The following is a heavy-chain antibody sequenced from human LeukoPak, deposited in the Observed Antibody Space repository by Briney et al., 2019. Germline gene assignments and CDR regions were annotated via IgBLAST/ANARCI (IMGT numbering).Heavy chain of an antibody. CDR2: INHIGST. CDR1: GGSFSDNY. CDR3: ASPTTVTTSAYRAFDI. J-gene: IGHJ3*02. D-gene: IGHD4-17*01. V-gene: IGHV4-34*01. Sequence: PSETLSLTCAVYGGSFSDNYGSWIRQPPGKGLEWIGEINHIGSTNYTPSLSSRVTISVDTSKNQFSLNLRSVTAADTAVYYCASPTTVTTSAYRAFDIWGQGTMVTVSA.